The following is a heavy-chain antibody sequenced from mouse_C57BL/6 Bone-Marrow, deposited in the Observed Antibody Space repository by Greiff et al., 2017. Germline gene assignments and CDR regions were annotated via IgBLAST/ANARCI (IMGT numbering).Heavy chain of an antibody. D-gene: IGHD1-1*01. Sequence: EVKLMESGGGLVQPGGSMKLSCVASGFTFSNYWMNWVRQSPEKGLEWVAQIRLKSDNYATHYAESVKGRFTISRDDSKSSVYLQMNNLRAEDTGIYYCTADYYGSSYVVFMDYWGQGTSVTVSS. CDR3: TADYYGSSYVVFMDY. V-gene: IGHV6-3*01. CDR2: IRLKSDNYAT. J-gene: IGHJ4*01. CDR1: GFTFSNYW.